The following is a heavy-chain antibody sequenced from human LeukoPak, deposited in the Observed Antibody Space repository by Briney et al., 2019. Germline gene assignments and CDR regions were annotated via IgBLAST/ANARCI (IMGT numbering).Heavy chain of an antibody. J-gene: IGHJ5*02. CDR2: ISTSSSTI. Sequence: GGSLRLSCAASGFTVSSNYMSWVRQAPGKGLEWVSYISTSSSTIYYADSVKGRFTISRDNAKNSLYLQMNSLRAEDTAVYYCARGPSFDPWGQGTLVTVSS. CDR3: ARGPSFDP. V-gene: IGHV3-48*01. CDR1: GFTVSSNY.